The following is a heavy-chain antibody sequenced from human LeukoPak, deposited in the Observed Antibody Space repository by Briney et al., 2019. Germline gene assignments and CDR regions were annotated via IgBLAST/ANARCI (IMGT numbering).Heavy chain of an antibody. J-gene: IGHJ3*02. CDR3: ARDVAVAGTRGAFDI. Sequence: GGSLRLSCAASGFTFSSYSMNWVRQAPGKGLEWVSGINWNGGSTGYADSVKGRFTISRDNAKNSLYLQMNSLRAEDTALYYCARDVAVAGTRGAFDIWGQGTMVTVSS. V-gene: IGHV3-20*04. CDR2: INWNGGST. CDR1: GFTFSSYS. D-gene: IGHD6-19*01.